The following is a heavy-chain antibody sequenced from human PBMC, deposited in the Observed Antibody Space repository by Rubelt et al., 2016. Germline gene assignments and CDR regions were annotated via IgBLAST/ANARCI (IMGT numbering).Heavy chain of an antibody. CDR2: INAGHGNT. J-gene: IGHJ4*02. CDR3: ASDRMAVAGTPLNFFDY. V-gene: IGHV1-3*01. CDR1: GYTFTSYA. Sequence: QVQLVQSGAEVKKPGASVKVSCKASGYTFTSYAMHWVRQAPGQRLEWMGWINAGHGNTKYSQKFQGGVPIAMDTSAMTAYMELISLRSEDTAVYYCASDRMAVAGTPLNFFDYWGQGTLVTVSS. D-gene: IGHD6-19*01.